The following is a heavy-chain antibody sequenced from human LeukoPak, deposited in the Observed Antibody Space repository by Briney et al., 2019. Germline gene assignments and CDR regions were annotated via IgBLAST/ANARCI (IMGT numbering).Heavy chain of an antibody. J-gene: IGHJ4*02. CDR1: GFTFSSYW. CDR2: IKQDGSEK. Sequence: PGGSLRLSCAASGFTFSSYWMSWVRQAPGKGLEWVANIKQDGSEKYYVDSVKGRFTISRDNAKNSLYLQMNSLRAEDTAVYYCARDGDTAMVTTQFDYWGQGTLVTVSS. CDR3: ARDGDTAMVTTQFDY. D-gene: IGHD5-18*01. V-gene: IGHV3-7*01.